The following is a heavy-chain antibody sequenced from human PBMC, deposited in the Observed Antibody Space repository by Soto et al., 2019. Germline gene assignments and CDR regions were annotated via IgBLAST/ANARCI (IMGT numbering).Heavy chain of an antibody. Sequence: QVQLQESGPGLVKPSETLSLTCSVSGGSIGSYYWSWIRQPPGKGLEWIGYIYYSGSTNYNPSLKSRVTKSVDTSKNQFSLKLSSVTAADTAVDYCARGGWRQIDYWGQGTLVTVSS. D-gene: IGHD3-3*01. CDR2: IYYSGST. V-gene: IGHV4-59*08. J-gene: IGHJ4*02. CDR3: ARGGWRQIDY. CDR1: GGSIGSYY.